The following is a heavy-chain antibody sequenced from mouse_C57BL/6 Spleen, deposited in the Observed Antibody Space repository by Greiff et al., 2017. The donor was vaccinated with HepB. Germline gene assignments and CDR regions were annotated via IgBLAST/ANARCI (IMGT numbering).Heavy chain of an antibody. CDR1: GYTFTSYG. CDR2: IYPRSGNT. CDR3: ARWGTTPFDY. Sequence: LVESGAELARPGASVKLSCKASGYTFTSYGISWVKQRTGQGLEWIGEIYPRSGNTYYNEKFKGKATLTADKSSSTAYMELRSLTSEDSAVYFCARWGTTPFDYWGQGTTLTVSS. J-gene: IGHJ2*01. V-gene: IGHV1-81*01. D-gene: IGHD1-1*01.